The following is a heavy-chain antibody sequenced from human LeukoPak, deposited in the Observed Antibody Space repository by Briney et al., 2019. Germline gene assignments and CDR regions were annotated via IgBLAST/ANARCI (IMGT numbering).Heavy chain of an antibody. J-gene: IGHJ6*03. D-gene: IGHD1-26*01. CDR2: INGDGEFT. CDR3: AKRGVQGYMDV. V-gene: IGHV3-23*01. Sequence: GGSLRLSCEDSGFSFGGFYMHWVRQAPGKGLEWVSTINGDGEFTVYAASVKGRFTISRDKSKNTLILQMTSLRAEDTALYYCAKRGVQGYMDVWGKGTTVIVSS. CDR1: GFSFGGFY.